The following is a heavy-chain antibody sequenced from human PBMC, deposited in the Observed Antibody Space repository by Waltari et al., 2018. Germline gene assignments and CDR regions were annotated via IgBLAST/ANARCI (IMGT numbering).Heavy chain of an antibody. CDR1: GDSISSDSYY. CDR3: ARLDYSALRRGCDP. D-gene: IGHD4-4*01. V-gene: IGHV4-39*01. Sequence: QLQLQESGPGLVKPSETLSLTCTVSGDSISSDSYYWGWLRQPLGKGLAWIGTVHFTGTTYYNPSLESRVTISVDTSNNQFSLKLTSVTAADMAIYYCARLDYSALRRGCDPWGQGTLVTVSS. J-gene: IGHJ5*02. CDR2: VHFTGTT.